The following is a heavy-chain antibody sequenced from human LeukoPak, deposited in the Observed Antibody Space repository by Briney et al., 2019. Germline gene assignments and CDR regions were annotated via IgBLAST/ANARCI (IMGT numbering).Heavy chain of an antibody. J-gene: IGHJ3*02. CDR2: INAGNGNT. Sequence: ASVKVSCKASGYTFTSYVMHWVRQAPGQRLEWMGWINAGNGNTKYSQKFQGRVTITRDTSASTVYMELSSLRSEDTAVYYCVRETGYCGGDCYSGAFDIWGQGTMVPVSS. V-gene: IGHV1-3*01. D-gene: IGHD2-21*02. CDR1: GYTFTSYV. CDR3: VRETGYCGGDCYSGAFDI.